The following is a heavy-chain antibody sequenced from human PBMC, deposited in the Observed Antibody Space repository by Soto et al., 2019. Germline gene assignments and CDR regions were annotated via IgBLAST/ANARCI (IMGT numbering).Heavy chain of an antibody. D-gene: IGHD2-2*01. J-gene: IGHJ1*01. V-gene: IGHV3-23*01. Sequence: EIQLLQSGGGLAQPGGSLILSCVASGFSFSEYGMSWVRQTPQKTLEWVASISGNKMTTFYPDSVKGRFFISRDNSDNTLHLQMNSLRDDDTAIYYCAKRRLNTITSLSDYWGQGVQVTV. CDR2: ISGNKMTT. CDR3: AKRRLNTITSLSDY. CDR1: GFSFSEYG.